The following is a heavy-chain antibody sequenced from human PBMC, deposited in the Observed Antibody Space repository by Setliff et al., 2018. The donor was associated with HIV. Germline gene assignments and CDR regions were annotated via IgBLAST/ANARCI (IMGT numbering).Heavy chain of an antibody. CDR1: GFTFSRYA. Sequence: PGGSLRLSCVGSGFTFSRYAIHWVRQAPGKGLEGVAVISFDESKEYYADSVKGRFTISRDNAGRSLYLQMNSLKVEDTAVYYCTAGHYGPNPWGQGTTVTVSS. CDR2: ISFDESKE. V-gene: IGHV3-30*04. J-gene: IGHJ6*02. D-gene: IGHD3-10*01. CDR3: TAGHYGPNP.